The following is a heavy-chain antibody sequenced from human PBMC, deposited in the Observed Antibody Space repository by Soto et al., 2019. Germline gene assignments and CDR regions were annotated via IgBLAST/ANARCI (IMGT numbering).Heavy chain of an antibody. CDR3: ARGPDIVVVVAASWFDP. Sequence: ASVKVSCKASGYTFTSYAMHWVRQAPGQRLEWMGWINAGNGNTKYSQKFQGRVTITRDTSASTAYMELSSLRSEDTAVYYCARGPDIVVVVAASWFDPWGQGTLVTVSS. D-gene: IGHD2-15*01. J-gene: IGHJ5*02. V-gene: IGHV1-3*01. CDR2: INAGNGNT. CDR1: GYTFTSYA.